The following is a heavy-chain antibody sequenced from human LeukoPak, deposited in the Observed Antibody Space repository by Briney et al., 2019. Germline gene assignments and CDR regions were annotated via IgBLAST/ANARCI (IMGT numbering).Heavy chain of an antibody. CDR3: ARVRPTYYYDSSGYYAHLRLDYFDY. J-gene: IGHJ4*02. CDR2: INHSGST. Sequence: SETLSLTCAVYGGSFNGYYWSWIRQPPGKGLEWIGEINHSGSTNYNPSLKSRVTISVDTSKNQFSLKLSSVTAADTAVYYCARVRPTYYYDSSGYYAHLRLDYFDYWGQGTLVTVSS. D-gene: IGHD3-22*01. CDR1: GGSFNGYY. V-gene: IGHV4-34*01.